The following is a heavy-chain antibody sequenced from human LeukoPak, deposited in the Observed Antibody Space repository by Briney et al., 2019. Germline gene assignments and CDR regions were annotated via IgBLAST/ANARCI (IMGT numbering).Heavy chain of an antibody. CDR3: AREGYCGGDCYPPGDYYFDY. V-gene: IGHV3-48*01. CDR1: GFTFSSYS. Sequence: GGSLRLSCAASGFTFSSYSMNWVRQAPGKGLEWVSYISSSSSTIYYADSVKGRFTISRDNAKNSLYLQMNSLRAEDTAVYYCAREGYCGGDCYPPGDYYFDYWGQGTLVTVSS. CDR2: ISSSSSTI. D-gene: IGHD2-21*02. J-gene: IGHJ4*02.